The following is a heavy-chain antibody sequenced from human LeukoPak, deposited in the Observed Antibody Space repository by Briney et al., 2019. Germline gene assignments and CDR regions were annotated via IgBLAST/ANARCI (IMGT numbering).Heavy chain of an antibody. D-gene: IGHD2-15*01. CDR2: INHSGST. CDR1: GGSFSGYY. J-gene: IGHJ3*02. CDR3: ARDYCSGGTCYFTFDI. Sequence: SETLSLTCAVYGGSFSGYYWSWIRQPPGKGPEWIGEINHSGSTNYNPSLKSRVTISVDTSKNQFSLKLSSVTAADTAVYYCARDYCSGGTCYFTFDIWGQGTMVTVSS. V-gene: IGHV4-34*01.